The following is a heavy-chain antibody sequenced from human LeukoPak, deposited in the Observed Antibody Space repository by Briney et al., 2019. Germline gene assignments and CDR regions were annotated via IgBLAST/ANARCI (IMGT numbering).Heavy chain of an antibody. V-gene: IGHV5-51*01. J-gene: IGHJ4*02. CDR3: ARRPPASSSWDS. Sequence: GESLKISCKGSEYRFTSYWIGWVRPMPGEGLEWMGIIYPGDSNTRYSPSFQGQVTISADKSISTAYLQWSSLKASDTAMYYCARRPPASSSWDSWGQGTPVTVSS. CDR2: IYPGDSNT. CDR1: EYRFTSYW. D-gene: IGHD6-13*01.